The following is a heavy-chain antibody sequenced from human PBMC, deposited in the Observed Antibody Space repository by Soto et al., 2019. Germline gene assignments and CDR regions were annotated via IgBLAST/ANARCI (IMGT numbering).Heavy chain of an antibody. CDR2: IYYSGST. V-gene: IGHV4-59*01. Sequence: SETLSLTCTVSGGSISSYYWSWIRQPPGKGLEWIGYIYYSGSTNYNPSLKSRVTISVDSLKNQFSLQLSSLTAEDTAVPYCGREIERYFDLLLWGQETLVAVSS. J-gene: IGHJ4*01. CDR1: GGSISSYY. D-gene: IGHD3-9*01. CDR3: GREIERYFDLLL.